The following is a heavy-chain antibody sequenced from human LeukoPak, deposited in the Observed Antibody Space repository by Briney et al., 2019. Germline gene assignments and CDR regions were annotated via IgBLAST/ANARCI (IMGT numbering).Heavy chain of an antibody. D-gene: IGHD3-22*01. J-gene: IGHJ4*02. CDR1: GGSFSGHY. V-gene: IGHV4-34*01. CDR2: INHSGST. CDR3: ATNPYYYDSSGSDY. Sequence: PSETLSLTCAVYGGSFSGHYWSWIRQPPGKGLEWIGEINHSGSTNYNPSLKSRVTISVDTSKNQFSLKLSSVTAADTAVYYCATNPYYYDSSGSDYWGQGTLVTVS.